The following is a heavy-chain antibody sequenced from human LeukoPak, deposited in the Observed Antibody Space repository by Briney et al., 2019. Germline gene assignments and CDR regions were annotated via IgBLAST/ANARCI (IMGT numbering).Heavy chain of an antibody. V-gene: IGHV3-74*01. D-gene: IGHD4-17*01. Sequence: GGSLRLSCAASGFTFSSFWMQWVRQAPGKGLVWVSRINGDGSITNNADSAKGRFTISRDNAKDTLYLQRNSLRAEDTSMYYCTLSSYGDHKVFVAFDIWAKGQWSPSLQ. J-gene: IGHJ3*02. CDR1: GFTFSSFW. CDR3: TLSSYGDHKVFVAFDI. CDR2: INGDGSIT.